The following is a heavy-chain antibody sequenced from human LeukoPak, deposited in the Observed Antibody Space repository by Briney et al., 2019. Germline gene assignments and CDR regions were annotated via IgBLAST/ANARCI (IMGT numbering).Heavy chain of an antibody. D-gene: IGHD2/OR15-2a*01. CDR1: GYTFSTYS. J-gene: IGHJ5*02. CDR3: ARIRSNSWPPFPDH. Sequence: ASVKVSCKTSGYTFSTYSITWVRQAPGQGLEWMGWISTYNGDTKYAQRLQGRLTLTTDTSTGTAYMDLRSLRSDDTAVIYCARIRSNSWPPFPDHWGQGTLIIVSS. V-gene: IGHV1-18*01. CDR2: ISTYNGDT.